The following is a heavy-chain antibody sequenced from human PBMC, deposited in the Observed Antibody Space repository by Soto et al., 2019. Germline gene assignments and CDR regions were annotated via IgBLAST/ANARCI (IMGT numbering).Heavy chain of an antibody. CDR3: ATRDTGRVY. V-gene: IGHV4-4*02. D-gene: IGHD5-18*01. CDR1: GVSIGSHDW. Sequence: QVQLQESGPGLVKPSGTLPLTCAVSGVSIGSHDWWTWVRQPPGKGLEWIGESHQSGNTNYNSSLESRVTISLDKSKNHFSLQLSSVTVADTAVYYCATRDTGRVYWGQGTLVTVSS. CDR2: SHQSGNT. J-gene: IGHJ4*02.